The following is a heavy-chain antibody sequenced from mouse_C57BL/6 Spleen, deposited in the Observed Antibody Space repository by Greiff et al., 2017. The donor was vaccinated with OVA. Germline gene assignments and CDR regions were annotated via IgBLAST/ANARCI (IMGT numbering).Heavy chain of an antibody. D-gene: IGHD4-1*01. CDR1: GFTFSSYA. V-gene: IGHV5-4*01. J-gene: IGHJ2*01. CDR2: ISDGGSYT. CDR3: AREEGTEGFDY. Sequence: EVKLMESGGGLVKPGGSLKLSCAASGFTFSSYAMSWVRQTPEKRLEWVANISDGGSYTYYPDNVKGRFTISRDNAKNNLYLQMSHLKSEDTAMDYCAREEGTEGFDYWGQGTTLTVSS.